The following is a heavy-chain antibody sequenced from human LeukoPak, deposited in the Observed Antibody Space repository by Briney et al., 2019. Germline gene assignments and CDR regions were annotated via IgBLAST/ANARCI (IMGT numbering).Heavy chain of an antibody. CDR3: AGDHQDYGANSALWY. J-gene: IGHJ4*02. V-gene: IGHV4-4*07. D-gene: IGHD4-23*01. CDR1: GVSISRYY. Sequence: PSETLSLTCTVSGVSISRYYWSWIRQPAGKGLQWIGRIQTSGSTNYNPSLESRIIMSVDTSKNQSSLKLTSVTAADTAVYYCAGDHQDYGANSALWYWGQGTLVIVSS. CDR2: IQTSGST.